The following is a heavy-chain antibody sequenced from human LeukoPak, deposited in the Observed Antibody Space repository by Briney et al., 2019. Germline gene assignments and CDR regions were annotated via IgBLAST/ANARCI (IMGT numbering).Heavy chain of an antibody. CDR1: GCTFSSYT. V-gene: IGHV1-69*02. Sequence: SVKVSCKASGCTFSSYTMRWVRQAPGQGLEWMGRIIPILGITNYAQKFQGRVTITRDKSTSTAYMELSSLRSEDTAVYYCARGGYDILTGYYGDYYYYMDVWGKGTTVTVSS. CDR3: ARGGYDILTGYYGDYYYYMDV. D-gene: IGHD3-9*01. CDR2: IIPILGIT. J-gene: IGHJ6*03.